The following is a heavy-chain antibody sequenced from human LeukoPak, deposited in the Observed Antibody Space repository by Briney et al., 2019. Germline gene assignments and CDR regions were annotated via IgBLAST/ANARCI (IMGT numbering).Heavy chain of an antibody. V-gene: IGHV1-69-2*01. D-gene: IGHD6-13*01. Sequence: ASVKVSCKASGYTFTGYYMHWVRQAPGKGLEWMGLVDPEDGETIYAEKFQGRVTITADTSTDTAYMELSSLRSEDTAVYYCAPTKQQLVLYFDYWGQGTLVTVSS. CDR3: APTKQQLVLYFDY. CDR2: VDPEDGET. CDR1: GYTFTGYY. J-gene: IGHJ4*02.